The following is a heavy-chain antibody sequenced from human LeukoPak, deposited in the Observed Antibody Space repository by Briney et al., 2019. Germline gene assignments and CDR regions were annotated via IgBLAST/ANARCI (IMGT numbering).Heavy chain of an antibody. CDR1: GGSTSSGDYY. J-gene: IGHJ6*02. Sequence: SEILSLTCTASGGSTSSGDYYWSWIRQPPGKGLEWIGYIYYSGSTYYNPSLKSRVTISVDTSKNQFSLKLSSVTAADTAVYYCARGEDYGMDVWGQGTTVTVSS. V-gene: IGHV4-30-4*01. CDR2: IYYSGST. CDR3: ARGEDYGMDV.